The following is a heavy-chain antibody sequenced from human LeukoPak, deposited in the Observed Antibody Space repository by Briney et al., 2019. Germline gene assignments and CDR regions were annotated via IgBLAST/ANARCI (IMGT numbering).Heavy chain of an antibody. Sequence: SSETLSLTCTVSGGSISSYYWSWIRQPPGKGLEWIGYIYYSGSTNYNPSLKSRVTISVDTSKNQFSLKLSSVTAADTAVYYCATVPGYYYDSSGYYTYWGQGTLVTVSS. D-gene: IGHD3-22*01. CDR2: IYYSGST. CDR1: GGSISSYY. CDR3: ATVPGYYYDSSGYYTY. J-gene: IGHJ4*02. V-gene: IGHV4-59*12.